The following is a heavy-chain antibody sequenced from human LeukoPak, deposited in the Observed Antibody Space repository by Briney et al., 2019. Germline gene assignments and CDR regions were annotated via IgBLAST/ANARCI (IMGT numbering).Heavy chain of an antibody. Sequence: SETLSLTCAVYGGSFSGYYWSWIRQPPGKGPEWIGEINHSGSTNYNPSLKSRVTISVDTSKNQFSLKLSSVTAADTAVYYCARLVKGYCSSTSCYSAVYGMDVWGQGTTVTVSS. CDR1: GGSFSGYY. CDR2: INHSGST. J-gene: IGHJ6*02. V-gene: IGHV4-34*01. D-gene: IGHD2-2*01. CDR3: ARLVKGYCSSTSCYSAVYGMDV.